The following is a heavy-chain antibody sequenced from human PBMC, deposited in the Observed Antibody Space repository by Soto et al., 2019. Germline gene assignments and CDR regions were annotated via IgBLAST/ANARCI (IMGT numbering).Heavy chain of an antibody. CDR1: GYTFTSYG. CDR2: INAYNGNT. V-gene: IGHV1-18*01. D-gene: IGHD1-26*01. CDR3: AHVGHPRTFDY. J-gene: IGHJ4*02. Sequence: GASGKVSCKASGYTFTSYGISWVRQAPGQGLEWMGWINAYNGNTNYAQKLQGRVTMTTDTSTSTAYMELRSLRSEDTAVYYCAHVGHPRTFDYWGQGTLVTVSS.